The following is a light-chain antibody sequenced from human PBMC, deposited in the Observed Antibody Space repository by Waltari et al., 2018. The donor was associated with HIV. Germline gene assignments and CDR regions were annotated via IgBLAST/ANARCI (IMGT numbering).Light chain of an antibody. J-gene: IGLJ2*01. CDR1: SSNIGDNT. Sequence: QSALTQPPSASGTPGQRVTISCSGSSSNIGDNTVNWYQQLPGTAPKLLIYTNTQRPSGVPDRFSGSKSGTSASLAISGLQSEDEADYYCATWDDSLNGHVVFGGGTKLTVL. CDR3: ATWDDSLNGHVV. V-gene: IGLV1-44*01. CDR2: TNT.